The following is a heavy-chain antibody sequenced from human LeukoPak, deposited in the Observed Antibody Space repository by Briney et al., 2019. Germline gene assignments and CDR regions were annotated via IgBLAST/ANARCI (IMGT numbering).Heavy chain of an antibody. CDR1: GFTFSSYW. D-gene: IGHD6-19*01. CDR3: ARPYTSAWREGYYFDS. Sequence: QPGGSLRLSCGASGFTFSSYWMHWVRQTPGKGLVWVSRIDSDGSSTRYADSVKGRFTISRDNAKNTLYLQMNSLRADDTAVYYCARPYTSAWREGYYFDSWGQGTLVTVSS. J-gene: IGHJ4*02. CDR2: IDSDGSST. V-gene: IGHV3-74*01.